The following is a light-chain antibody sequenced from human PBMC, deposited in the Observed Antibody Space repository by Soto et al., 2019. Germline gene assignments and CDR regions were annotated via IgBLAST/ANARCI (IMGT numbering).Light chain of an antibody. CDR3: QQYVSHSPYS. Sequence: EIVMTQSPATLSVSPGERATLSCRASQSVSSNLAWYQQKPGQAPRLLIYGASTRATGIPARFSGSGSGTEFTLSISSLRPDDFATYYCQQYVSHSPYSFGQGTKVDI. V-gene: IGKV3-15*01. CDR1: QSVSSN. J-gene: IGKJ2*03. CDR2: GAS.